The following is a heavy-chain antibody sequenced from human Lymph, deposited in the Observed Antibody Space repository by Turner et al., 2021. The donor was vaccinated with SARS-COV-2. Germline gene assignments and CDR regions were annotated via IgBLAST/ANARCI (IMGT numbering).Heavy chain of an antibody. CDR1: GFPFSSQG. D-gene: IGHD1-26*01. CDR3: AREGVVGATSGLDY. Sequence: QVQLVESGGGVVQPGRSLRLSCAASGFPFSSQGMHWVRQAPGKGLEWVAVIWDDGSNKYHADSVKGRFTISRDNSKNTLYLQMNSLRAEDTAVYYCAREGVVGATSGLDYWGQGTLVTVSS. V-gene: IGHV3-33*01. J-gene: IGHJ4*02. CDR2: IWDDGSNK.